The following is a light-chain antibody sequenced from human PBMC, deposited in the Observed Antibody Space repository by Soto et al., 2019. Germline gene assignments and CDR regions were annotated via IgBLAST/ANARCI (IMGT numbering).Light chain of an antibody. Sequence: DIVLTQSPGTLSLSPGERATLSCRASQSVSSNFVAWYQEKPGQAPRLLIYGASSRSTGIPDRFSGSGACTDFSLTISRLEPEDVSVYYCRQYGRSLASAIGGGTKVDIK. CDR1: QSVSSNF. CDR2: GAS. CDR3: RQYGRSLASA. J-gene: IGKJ4*01. V-gene: IGKV3-20*01.